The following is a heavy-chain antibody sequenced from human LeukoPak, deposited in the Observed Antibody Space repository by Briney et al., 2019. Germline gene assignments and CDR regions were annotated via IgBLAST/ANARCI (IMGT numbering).Heavy chain of an antibody. CDR2: INPNNGGT. Sequence: ASVKVSCKASGYTFTDYYIHWVRQAPGQGLEWMGWINPNNGGTNYAQKFQGRVTMTRDMSISTAYMELSRLRSDDTAVYYCAREVDYYDTSDYFPLGYWGQGTLVTVSS. J-gene: IGHJ4*02. V-gene: IGHV1-2*02. CDR1: GYTFTDYY. D-gene: IGHD3-22*01. CDR3: AREVDYYDTSDYFPLGY.